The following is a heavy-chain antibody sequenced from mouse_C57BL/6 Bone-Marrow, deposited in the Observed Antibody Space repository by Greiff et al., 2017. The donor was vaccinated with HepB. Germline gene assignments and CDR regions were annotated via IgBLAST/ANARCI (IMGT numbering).Heavy chain of an antibody. Sequence: QVQLQQSGAELVRPGSSVKMSCKTSGYTFTSYGINWVKQRPGQGLEWIGDIYPGSGSTNYNEKFKSKATLTVDTSSSTAYMQLSSLTSEDSAVYYCARRDYDYDRGDYAMDYWGQGTSVTVSS. J-gene: IGHJ4*01. CDR2: IYPGSGST. V-gene: IGHV1-55*01. D-gene: IGHD2-4*01. CDR3: ARRDYDYDRGDYAMDY. CDR1: GYTFTSYG.